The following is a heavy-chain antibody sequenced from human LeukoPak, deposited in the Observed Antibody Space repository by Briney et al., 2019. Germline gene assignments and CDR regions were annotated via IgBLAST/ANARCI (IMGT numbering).Heavy chain of an antibody. Sequence: SETLSLTCAVYGGSFSGYYWNWIRQPPGKGLEWIGEINHSGSTSYNPSLKSRVTISVDTSKNQFSLKLSSVTAADTAVYYCARGRPPRYYYDSSGYFDYWGQGTLVTVSS. CDR3: ARGRPPRYYYDSSGYFDY. CDR1: GGSFSGYY. CDR2: INHSGST. D-gene: IGHD3-22*01. V-gene: IGHV4-34*01. J-gene: IGHJ4*02.